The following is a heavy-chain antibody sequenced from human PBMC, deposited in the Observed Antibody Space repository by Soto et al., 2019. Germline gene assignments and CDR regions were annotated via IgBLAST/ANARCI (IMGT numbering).Heavy chain of an antibody. Sequence: EVQLVESGGGLVQPGGSLRLSCVASGFIFNSYSMNWVRPAPGKGLEWISYINSGSTSVFYADSVKGRFTISRDNAKNSLYLQMNSLRAEDTAVYYCASSASPDAYWGQGTLVTVSS. J-gene: IGHJ4*02. CDR1: GFIFNSYS. V-gene: IGHV3-48*01. CDR2: INSGSTSV. CDR3: ASSASPDAY. D-gene: IGHD1-26*01.